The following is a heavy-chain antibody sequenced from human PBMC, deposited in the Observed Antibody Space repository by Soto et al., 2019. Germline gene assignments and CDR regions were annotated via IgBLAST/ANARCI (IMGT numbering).Heavy chain of an antibody. CDR3: ARFSGGSYNTYYFYYGMDV. CDR2: ISAYNGNT. V-gene: IGHV1-18*01. CDR1: GYTLTSYG. D-gene: IGHD2-15*01. Sequence: GASVKVFCKASGYTLTSYGISWVRQAPGQGLDWMGWISAYNGNTKYAQDLQGRVTMTTDTSTSTAYMELRSLRSDDTAVYYCARFSGGSYNTYYFYYGMDVWGQGTTVTVSS. J-gene: IGHJ6*02.